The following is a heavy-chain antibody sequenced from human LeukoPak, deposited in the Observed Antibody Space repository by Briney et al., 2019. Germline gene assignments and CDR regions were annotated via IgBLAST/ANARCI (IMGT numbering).Heavy chain of an antibody. D-gene: IGHD5-24*01. CDR1: GFTFSSYN. J-gene: IGHJ6*03. V-gene: IGHV3-11*01. CDR3: ARAGEMRYMDV. Sequence: GGSLRLSCAASGFTFSSYNMSWIRQAPGKGLEWVSHIKGNGATTYYADSVRGRFTISRDNAKNSLFLQMNSLRVDDTATYYCARAGEMRYMDVWGKGTAVAVS. CDR2: IKGNGATT.